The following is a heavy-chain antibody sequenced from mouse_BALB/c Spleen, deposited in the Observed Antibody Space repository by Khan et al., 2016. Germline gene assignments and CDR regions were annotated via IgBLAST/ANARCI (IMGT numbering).Heavy chain of an antibody. CDR2: IHYSGST. V-gene: IGHV3-1*02. Sequence: EVQLQESGPDLVKPSQSLSLTCTVTGYSIPSHYSWHWIRHFPGNKLEWMGYIHYSGSTNYNPSRKSRISITRDTSKNQFFLQLNSVTTEDTATYYCATSTSGYWYYFDYWGQGTTLTVSS. CDR3: ATSTSGYWYYFDY. CDR1: GYSIPSHYS. D-gene: IGHD3-1*01. J-gene: IGHJ2*01.